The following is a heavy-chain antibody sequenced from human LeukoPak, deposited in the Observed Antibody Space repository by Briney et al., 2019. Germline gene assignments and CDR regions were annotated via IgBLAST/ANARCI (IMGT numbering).Heavy chain of an antibody. V-gene: IGHV3-53*01. D-gene: IGHD3-10*01. CDR3: ARDYSYASGSRRGAFDI. J-gene: IGHJ3*02. CDR2: IYNDGST. CDR1: GFTVSSNF. Sequence: GGSLRLSCAASGFTVSSNFMSWVRQAPGKGLEWVSVIYNDGSTYYAGSVKGRFTISRDNAKNTLYLQMNSLRAEDTAVYYCARDYSYASGSRRGAFDIWGQGTMVTVSS.